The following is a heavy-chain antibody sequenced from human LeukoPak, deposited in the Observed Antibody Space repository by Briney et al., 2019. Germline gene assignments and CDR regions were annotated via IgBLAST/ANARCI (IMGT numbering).Heavy chain of an antibody. J-gene: IGHJ4*02. D-gene: IGHD5-24*01. CDR2: ISSSSSYI. CDR1: GFTFSSYS. Sequence: GGSLRLSCAASGFTFSSYSMNWVRQAPGKGLEWVSSISSSSSYIYYADSVKGRFTISRDNAKNSLYLQMNSLRAEDTAVFYWARDRGRDGSHADYWGQGTLVTVSS. V-gene: IGHV3-21*01. CDR3: ARDRGRDGSHADY.